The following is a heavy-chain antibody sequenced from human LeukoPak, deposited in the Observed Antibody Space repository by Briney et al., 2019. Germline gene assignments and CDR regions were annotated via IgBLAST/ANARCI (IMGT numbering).Heavy chain of an antibody. CDR1: GYTFTDYY. V-gene: IGHV1-46*01. CDR3: ARERAIVVVTANSDSPGGRGRSGAFDI. CDR2: TRPSSGRT. D-gene: IGHD2-21*02. Sequence: GASVKVSCKTSGYTFTDYYMHWVRQAPGQGPEWMGITRPSSGRTQYPQKFQGRVTMTWDMSASTFYMELSSLTSDDTAVYYCARERAIVVVTANSDSPGGRGRSGAFDIWGQGTMVTVSS. J-gene: IGHJ3*02.